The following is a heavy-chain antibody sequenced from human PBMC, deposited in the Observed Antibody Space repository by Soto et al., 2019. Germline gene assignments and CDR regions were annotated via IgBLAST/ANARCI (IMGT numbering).Heavy chain of an antibody. CDR3: GRDRIQLRLGKYSFNAMDV. D-gene: IGHD3-16*01. Sequence: QVQLVQSGAEMRKPGSSLRVSCKASGGTFSDFAFSWVRQAPGQGLEWMGGIVPRFGSPNYAQKFGGRVTITADTSTSTVYMELSSLRFDDTAVYFCGRDRIQLRLGKYSFNAMDVWGQGTTITVSS. V-gene: IGHV1-69*06. CDR1: GGTFSDFA. J-gene: IGHJ6*02. CDR2: IVPRFGSP.